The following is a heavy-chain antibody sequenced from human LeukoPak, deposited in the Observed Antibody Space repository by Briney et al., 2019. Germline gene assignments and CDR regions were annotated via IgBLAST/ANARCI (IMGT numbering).Heavy chain of an antibody. CDR2: IYYSGST. CDR1: GGPISSYY. CDR3: ARDSLGIVGATRSAFDI. V-gene: IGHV4-59*01. J-gene: IGHJ3*02. Sequence: SETLSLTCTVSGGPISSYYWSWLRQPPGKGLEWMGHIYYSGSTNYNPSLKSRVTISVDTSKHQLALKLSSVTAADTGVYYCARDSLGIVGATRSAFDIWGQGTMVTVSS. D-gene: IGHD1-26*01.